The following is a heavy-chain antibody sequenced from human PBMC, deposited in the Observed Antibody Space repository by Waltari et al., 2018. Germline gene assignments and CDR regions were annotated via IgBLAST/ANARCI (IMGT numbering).Heavy chain of an antibody. V-gene: IGHV3-30*02. J-gene: IGHJ5*02. CDR3: AKGGSRLKQQSGWFDP. D-gene: IGHD3-16*01. Sequence: QVQLVESGGGVVQPGGSLRLSCAASGFTFSSYGMHWVRQAPGKGLEWVAFIRYDGSNKYYADSVKGRFTISRDNSKNTLYLQMNSLRAEDTAVYYCAKGGSRLKQQSGWFDPWGQGTLVTVSS. CDR1: GFTFSSYG. CDR2: IRYDGSNK.